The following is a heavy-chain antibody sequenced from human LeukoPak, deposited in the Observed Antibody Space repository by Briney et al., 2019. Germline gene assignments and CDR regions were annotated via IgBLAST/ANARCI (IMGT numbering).Heavy chain of an antibody. CDR1: GYTLTELS. CDR3: ARDPTRYLRYGYFDY. CDR2: FDPEDGET. D-gene: IGHD3-9*01. V-gene: IGHV1-24*01. J-gene: IGHJ4*02. Sequence: ASVKVSCKVSGYTLTELSMHWVRQAPGKGLEWMGGFDPEDGETIYAQKFQGRVTMTEDTSTDTAYMELSSLRAEDTAVYYCARDPTRYLRYGYFDYWGQGTLVTVSS.